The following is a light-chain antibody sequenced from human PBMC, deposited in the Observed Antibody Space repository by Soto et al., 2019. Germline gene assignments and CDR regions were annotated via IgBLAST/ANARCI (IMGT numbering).Light chain of an antibody. CDR2: DAS. CDR1: QDISRW. CDR3: QHYNSYSEA. J-gene: IGKJ1*01. Sequence: DIQMTHSLPTLPASAWDRVTITFRASQDISRWLAWYQQKPGKAPVLLIYDASTLQGGVPSRFSGTGSGTEFTLTISSLQPEDFATYYCQHYNSYSEAFGQGTKVDIK. V-gene: IGKV1-5*01.